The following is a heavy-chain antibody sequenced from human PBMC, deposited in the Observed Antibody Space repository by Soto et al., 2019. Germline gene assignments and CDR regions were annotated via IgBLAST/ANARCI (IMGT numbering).Heavy chain of an antibody. V-gene: IGHV4-61*01. CDR1: GGSVSSASDY. Sequence: QVQLQESGPGRVKPSETLSLTCTVSGGSVSSASDYWSWIRQPPGKGLEWIGYVYYRGSTNYNPSLKGRVTISVDTSKNQFSLNLFSVTSAETAVYYCARDSGTGTHDSWGQGTLVTVSS. CDR2: VYYRGST. D-gene: IGHD1-1*01. CDR3: ARDSGTGTHDS. J-gene: IGHJ4*02.